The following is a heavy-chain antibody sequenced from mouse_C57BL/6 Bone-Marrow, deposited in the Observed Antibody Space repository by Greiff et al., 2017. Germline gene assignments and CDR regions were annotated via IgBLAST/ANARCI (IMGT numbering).Heavy chain of an antibody. CDR3: ARTYYGSSYMAY. CDR1: GYTFTSYW. D-gene: IGHD1-1*01. Sequence: QVQLQQPGAELVRPGTSVKLSCKASGYTFTSYWMHWVKQRPGQGLEWIGVIDPSDSYTNYNQKFKGKATLTVDPSSSTAYMQLSSLTSEDSAVYYCARTYYGSSYMAYWGQGTLVTVSA. J-gene: IGHJ3*01. CDR2: IDPSDSYT. V-gene: IGHV1-59*01.